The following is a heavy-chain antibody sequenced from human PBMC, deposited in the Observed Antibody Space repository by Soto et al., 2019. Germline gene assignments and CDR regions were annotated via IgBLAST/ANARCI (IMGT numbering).Heavy chain of an antibody. CDR1: GGSISSYY. Sequence: SETLSLTCTVSGGSISSYYWSWIRQPPGKGLEWIGYIYYSGSTNYNPSLKSRVTISVDTSRNQFSLKLSSVTAADTAVYYCARASDIVATIQYWFDPWRHGTLVTVS. V-gene: IGHV4-59*01. J-gene: IGHJ5*02. CDR2: IYYSGST. D-gene: IGHD5-12*01. CDR3: ARASDIVATIQYWFDP.